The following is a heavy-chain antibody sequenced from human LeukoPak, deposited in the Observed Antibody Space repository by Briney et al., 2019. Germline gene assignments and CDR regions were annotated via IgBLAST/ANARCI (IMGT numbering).Heavy chain of an antibody. D-gene: IGHD3-16*01. CDR3: AKDGGGDYIDY. CDR1: GFTFSSYA. V-gene: IGHV3-30*04. CDR2: ISYDGSNK. J-gene: IGHJ4*02. Sequence: GGSLRLSCAASGFTFSSYAMHWVRQAPGKGLEWVAVISYDGSNKYYADSVKGRFTISRDNSKNTLYLQMNSLRAEDTAVYYCAKDGGGDYIDYWGQGTLVTVSS.